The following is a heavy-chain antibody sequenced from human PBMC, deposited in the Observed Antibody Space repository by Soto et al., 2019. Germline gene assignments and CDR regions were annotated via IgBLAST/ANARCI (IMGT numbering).Heavy chain of an antibody. CDR1: GFTVSSNY. J-gene: IGHJ3*02. Sequence: PGGSLRLSCAASGFTVSSNYMSWVRQAPGKGLEWVSVIYSGGRTYYADSVKGRFTISRDNSKNTLYLQMNSLRAEDTAVYYCARTKTAYCGGDCYSGAFDIWGQGTMVTVSS. CDR3: ARTKTAYCGGDCYSGAFDI. D-gene: IGHD2-21*02. V-gene: IGHV3-53*01. CDR2: IYSGGRT.